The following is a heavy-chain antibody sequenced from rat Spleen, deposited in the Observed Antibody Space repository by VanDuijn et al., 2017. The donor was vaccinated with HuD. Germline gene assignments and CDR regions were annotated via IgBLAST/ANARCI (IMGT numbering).Heavy chain of an antibody. CDR2: IASGGPNT. CDR1: GFTFSTFA. CDR3: VRDGNNYWHFDF. J-gene: IGHJ1*01. D-gene: IGHD1-12*02. V-gene: IGHV5-25*01. Sequence: EVQLVESGGCLVQPGRSLRLSCSASGFTFSTFAMAWVRQTPKKGLEWIATIASGGPNTFNPDSVKGRFTISRDNAKSTLFLQMDSLRSEDTATYYCVRDGNNYWHFDFWGPGTMVTVSS.